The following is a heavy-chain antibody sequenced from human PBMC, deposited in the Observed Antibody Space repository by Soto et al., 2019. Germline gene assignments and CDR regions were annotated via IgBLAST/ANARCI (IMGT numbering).Heavy chain of an antibody. CDR3: AKDQSGSRPGWVDY. D-gene: IGHD5-18*01. Sequence: GGSLRLSCAASGFTFSSYAMSWVRQAPGKGLEWVSAISGSGGSTYYADSVKGRFTISRDNSKNTLYLQMNSLRAEDTAVYYSAKDQSGSRPGWVDYWGQGTLVTVSS. V-gene: IGHV3-23*01. J-gene: IGHJ4*02. CDR2: ISGSGGST. CDR1: GFTFSSYA.